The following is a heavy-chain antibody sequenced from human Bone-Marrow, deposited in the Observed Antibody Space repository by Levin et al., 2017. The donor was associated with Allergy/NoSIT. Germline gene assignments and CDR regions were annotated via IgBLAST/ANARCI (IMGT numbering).Heavy chain of an antibody. CDR2: ISYDGSNQ. D-gene: IGHD2-2*01. CDR3: ARDPSPYCSGISCYPHWFDP. Sequence: GESLKISCAASGFTFNNYAMHWVRQAPGKGLEWVAFISYDGSNQYYADSVKGRFTISRDNSKNTLYLQMTSLRPEDTTVSYCARDPSPYCSGISCYPHWFDPWGQGTLVTVSS. CDR1: GFTFNNYA. J-gene: IGHJ5*02. V-gene: IGHV3-30-3*01.